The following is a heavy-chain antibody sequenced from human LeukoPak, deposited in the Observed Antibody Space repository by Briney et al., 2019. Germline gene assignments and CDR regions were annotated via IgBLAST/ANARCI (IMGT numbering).Heavy chain of an antibody. Sequence: PSETLSLTCTVSGGSISSSSYYWGWIRQPPGKGLEWIGRIYYSGSTYYNPSLKSRVTISVDTSKNQFSLKMSPVTAADTAVYYCRGLVVVITSFDYWGQGTLVTVSS. J-gene: IGHJ4*02. CDR1: GGSISSSSYY. CDR2: IYYSGST. CDR3: RGLVVVITSFDY. D-gene: IGHD3-22*01. V-gene: IGHV4-39*01.